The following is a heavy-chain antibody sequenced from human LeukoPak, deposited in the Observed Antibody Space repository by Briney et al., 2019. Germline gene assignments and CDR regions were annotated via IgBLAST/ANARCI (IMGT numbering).Heavy chain of an antibody. Sequence: SETLSLTCAVYGGSFSGYYWSWIRQPPGKGLEWIGEINHSGSTNYNPSLKSRVTISVDTSKNQFSLKLSSVTAADTAVYYCARGPFGAQVIMEVDVWGQGTTVTVSS. V-gene: IGHV4-34*01. CDR1: GGSFSGYY. CDR2: INHSGST. CDR3: ARGPFGAQVIMEVDV. D-gene: IGHD2-8*01. J-gene: IGHJ6*02.